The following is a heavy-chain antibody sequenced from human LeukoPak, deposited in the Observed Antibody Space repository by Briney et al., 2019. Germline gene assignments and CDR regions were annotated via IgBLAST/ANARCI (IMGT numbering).Heavy chain of an antibody. Sequence: PGGSLRLSCAVSGLTFNNYAMSWVRQAPGKGLEWVSGISGRGASKYYADSVKGRFTISRDNSKNTLYLQMNSLRAEDTAVYYCASILLRFVYDYWGQGTLVTVSS. D-gene: IGHD3-10*01. CDR1: GLTFNNYA. V-gene: IGHV3-23*01. J-gene: IGHJ4*02. CDR2: ISGRGASK. CDR3: ASILLRFVYDY.